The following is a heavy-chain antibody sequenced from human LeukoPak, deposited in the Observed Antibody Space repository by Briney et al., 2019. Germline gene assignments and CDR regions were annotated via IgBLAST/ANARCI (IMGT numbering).Heavy chain of an antibody. J-gene: IGHJ3*01. D-gene: IGHD4-23*01. CDR1: GFTFSSYA. Sequence: PGGSLRLSCAASGFTFSSYAMSWVRQAPGKGLEWVSSISGSDGTTYYADSVKGRFTISRDNSKNTLFLQMNSLRADDTAVYYCANPIYGGSRIAFDFWGQGTMVTVSS. CDR2: ISGSDGTT. CDR3: ANPIYGGSRIAFDF. V-gene: IGHV3-23*01.